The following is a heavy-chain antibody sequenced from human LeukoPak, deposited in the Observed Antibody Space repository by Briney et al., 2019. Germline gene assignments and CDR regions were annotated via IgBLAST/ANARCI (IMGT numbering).Heavy chain of an antibody. V-gene: IGHV3-33*08. CDR1: GFTFSNAW. Sequence: GGSLRLSCAASGFTFSNAWMSWVRQAPGKGLEWVAVIWYDGSNEYYADSVKGRFTISRDTSKNTLYLQMNSLRAEDTAVYYCARAYYYDVSVTPDYWGQGTLVTVSS. J-gene: IGHJ4*02. D-gene: IGHD3-22*01. CDR2: IWYDGSNE. CDR3: ARAYYYDVSVTPDY.